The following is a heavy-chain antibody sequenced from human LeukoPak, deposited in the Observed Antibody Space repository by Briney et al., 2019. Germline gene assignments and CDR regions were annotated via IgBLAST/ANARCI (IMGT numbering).Heavy chain of an antibody. J-gene: IGHJ3*02. CDR3: AREGTLDI. V-gene: IGHV1-2*02. CDR2: IHTKSGGT. CDR1: GFTFTDYY. Sequence: ASVKVSCKASGFTFTDYYIHWVRQAPGQGLEWMGSIHTKSGGTKYAQKFQGRVTVTRDTSISAAYMELSRLTSDDTAVYYCAREGTLDIWGQGTMVTVSS.